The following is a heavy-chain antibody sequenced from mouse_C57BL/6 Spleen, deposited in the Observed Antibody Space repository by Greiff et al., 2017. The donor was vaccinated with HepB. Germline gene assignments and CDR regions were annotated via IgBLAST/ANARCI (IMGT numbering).Heavy chain of an antibody. V-gene: IGHV1-9*01. CDR2: ILPGSGST. CDR3: ARDWYFDV. CDR1: GYTFTGYW. Sequence: QVQLKQSGAELMKPGASVKLSCKATGYTFTGYWIEWVKQRPGHGLEWIGEILPGSGSTNYNEKFKGKATLTADTSSNTAYMQLSSLTTEDSAIYYCARDWYFDVWGTGTTVTVSS. J-gene: IGHJ1*03.